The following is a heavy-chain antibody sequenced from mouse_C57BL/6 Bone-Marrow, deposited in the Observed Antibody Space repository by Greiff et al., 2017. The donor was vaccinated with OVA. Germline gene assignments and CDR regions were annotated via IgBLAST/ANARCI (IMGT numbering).Heavy chain of an antibody. J-gene: IGHJ2*01. CDR3: ARLRPDYFDY. CDR2: IRNKANGYTT. D-gene: IGHD2-12*01. CDR1: GFTFTDYY. Sequence: EVQRVESGGGLVQPGGSLSLSCAASGFTFTDYYMSWVRQPPGKALEWLGFIRNKANGYTTEYSASVKGRFTISRDNSQSILYLQMNALRAEDSATYYCARLRPDYFDYWGQGTTLTVSS. V-gene: IGHV7-3*01.